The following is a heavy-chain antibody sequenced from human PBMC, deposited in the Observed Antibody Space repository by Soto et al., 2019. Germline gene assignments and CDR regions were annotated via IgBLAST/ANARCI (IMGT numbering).Heavy chain of an antibody. J-gene: IGHJ3*01. V-gene: IGHV3-53*01. CDR3: ARDPRWSSSSGDAFDL. CDR1: GFTVIGNY. CDR2: IYTGGYT. Sequence: PWGSLRLSCAASGFTVIGNYIIFFRHSPCKWLEWVSVIYTGGYTFYADSVKGRFTISRDNSKNTLYLQMNSLRAEDTAVYYCARDPRWSSSSGDAFDLWGQGTRVTVSS. D-gene: IGHD6-13*01.